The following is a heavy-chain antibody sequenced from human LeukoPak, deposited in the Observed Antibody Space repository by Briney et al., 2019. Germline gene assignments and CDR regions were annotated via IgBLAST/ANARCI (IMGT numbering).Heavy chain of an antibody. CDR3: ARAPLGVATVTLDY. D-gene: IGHD4-17*01. J-gene: IGHJ4*02. V-gene: IGHV3-21*01. CDR1: GVSISSGR. Sequence: NPSETLSLTCTVSGVSISSGRYWTWVRQAPGKGLEWVSSISSSSSYIYYADSVKGRFTISRDNAKNSLYLQMNSLRAEDTAVYYCARAPLGVATVTLDYWGQGTLVTVSS. CDR2: ISSSSSYI.